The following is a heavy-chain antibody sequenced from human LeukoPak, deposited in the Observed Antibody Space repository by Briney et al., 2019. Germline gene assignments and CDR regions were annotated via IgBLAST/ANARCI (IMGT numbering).Heavy chain of an antibody. Sequence: ASVKVSCKAYGYTFNNYGISWVRQAPGLGLEWMGWISAYNGNTDYAQKFQGRVTMTTDTSTSTAYMELRSLRSDDTAIYYCARETAVRFDPWGQGTLVTVSS. D-gene: IGHD6-19*01. V-gene: IGHV1-18*04. CDR1: GYTFNNYG. J-gene: IGHJ5*02. CDR2: ISAYNGNT. CDR3: ARETAVRFDP.